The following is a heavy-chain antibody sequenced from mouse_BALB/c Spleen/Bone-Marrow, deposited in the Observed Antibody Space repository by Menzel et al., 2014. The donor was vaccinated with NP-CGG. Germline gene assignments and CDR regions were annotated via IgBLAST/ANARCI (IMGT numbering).Heavy chain of an antibody. CDR3: VSLGRAFDY. D-gene: IGHD3-1*01. CDR1: GYTFTGYW. CDR2: ILPGSGST. J-gene: IGHJ2*01. Sequence: VQLQQSGAELMKPGASVKISCKATGYTFTGYWIEWVKQRPGQGLEWIGEILPGSGSTYYKEKFKGKATFTADTSSNTVHIRLCGAKSEDSSVYYSVSLGRAFDYWGQGTTVTGSS. V-gene: IGHV1-9*01.